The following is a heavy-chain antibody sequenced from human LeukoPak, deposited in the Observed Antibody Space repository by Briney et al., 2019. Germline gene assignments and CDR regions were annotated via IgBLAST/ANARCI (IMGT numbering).Heavy chain of an antibody. Sequence: PGGSQRLSCAASGFTVSSNYMSWVRQAPGQGLEWVSVIYIGGTIYYADSVKGRFTISRDNAKNSLYLQMNSLRAEDTAVYYCARAPWIQLWLNGRVDYYYGMDVWGQGSTVTVSS. D-gene: IGHD5-18*01. CDR2: IYIGGTI. CDR1: GFTVSSNY. CDR3: ARAPWIQLWLNGRVDYYYGMDV. V-gene: IGHV3-53*01. J-gene: IGHJ6*02.